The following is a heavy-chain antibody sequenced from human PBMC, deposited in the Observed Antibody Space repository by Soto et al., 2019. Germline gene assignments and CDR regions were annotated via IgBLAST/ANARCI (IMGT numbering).Heavy chain of an antibody. D-gene: IGHD6-13*01. CDR2: ISYDGSNK. Sequence: GGSLRLSCAASGFTFSSYGMHWVRQAPGKGLEWVAVISYDGSNKYYADSVKGRFTISRDNSKNTLYLQMNSLRAEDTAVYYCARTGIAESGTMYGLDVWGQGISVTVSS. CDR3: ARTGIAESGTMYGLDV. V-gene: IGHV3-30*03. CDR1: GFTFSSYG. J-gene: IGHJ6*02.